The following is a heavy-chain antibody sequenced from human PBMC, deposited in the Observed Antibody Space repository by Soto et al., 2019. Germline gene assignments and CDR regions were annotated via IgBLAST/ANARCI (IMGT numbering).Heavy chain of an antibody. V-gene: IGHV1-18*01. D-gene: IGHD3-10*01. Sequence: QVQLVQSGAEGKKPGASVKVSCKASGYTFTQYGISWVRQAPGQGLAWMGWISAFNGNTKYVENFQDRVTMTTDTSTNTSYMELRSLRSDDTAMYSCARVYGSGSYIAFDIWGQGTMVTVSS. CDR2: ISAFNGNT. CDR3: ARVYGSGSYIAFDI. J-gene: IGHJ3*02. CDR1: GYTFTQYG.